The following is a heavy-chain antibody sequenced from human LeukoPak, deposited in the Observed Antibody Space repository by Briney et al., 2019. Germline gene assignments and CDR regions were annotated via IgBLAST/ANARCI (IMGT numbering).Heavy chain of an antibody. CDR3: ARSELNDYFKY. Sequence: PSETLSLTFTDSGYSISSGYDWGWMRQAPGKGLEWFGSISQSGNTYNNPSLKSRVTLSVDTSKNQVSLQMTSVNAADTAMYYCARSELNDYFKYWGQGILVTVST. J-gene: IGHJ4*02. CDR2: ISQSGNT. CDR1: GYSISSGYD. V-gene: IGHV4-38-2*02. D-gene: IGHD1-7*01.